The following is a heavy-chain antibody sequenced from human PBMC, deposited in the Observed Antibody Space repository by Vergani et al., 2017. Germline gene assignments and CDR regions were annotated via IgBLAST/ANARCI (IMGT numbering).Heavy chain of an antibody. V-gene: IGHV4-61*02. CDR2: IYTSGST. CDR1: GGSISSGSYY. J-gene: IGHJ6*03. CDR3: ARGQLVPGYYYYMDV. Sequence: QVQLQESGPGLVKPSQTLSLTCTVSGGSISSGSYYWSWIRQPAGKGLEWIGRIYTSGSTNYNPSLKSRVTISVDTSKNQFSLKLSSVTAADTAVYYCARGQLVPGYYYYMDVWGKGP. D-gene: IGHD6-13*01.